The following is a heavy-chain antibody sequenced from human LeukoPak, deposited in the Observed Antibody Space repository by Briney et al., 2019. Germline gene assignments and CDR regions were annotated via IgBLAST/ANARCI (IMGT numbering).Heavy chain of an antibody. Sequence: SETLSLTCTVSGGSISSYYWSWIRQPPGKGLEWIGYIYYSGSTNYNPSLKSRVTISVDTSKNQFSLKLSSVTAADTAVYYCARDSGIAAAGLDYWDQGTLVTVSS. CDR2: IYYSGST. J-gene: IGHJ4*02. CDR3: ARDSGIAAAGLDY. V-gene: IGHV4-59*01. CDR1: GGSISSYY. D-gene: IGHD6-13*01.